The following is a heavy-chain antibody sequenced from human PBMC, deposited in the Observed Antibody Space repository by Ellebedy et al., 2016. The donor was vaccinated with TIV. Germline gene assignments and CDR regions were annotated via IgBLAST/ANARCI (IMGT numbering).Heavy chain of an antibody. J-gene: IGHJ6*02. V-gene: IGHV3-30*18. CDR1: GFTFSSYG. CDR2: ISYDGSNK. CDR3: AKEYGITIFGVVINYGMDV. D-gene: IGHD3-3*01. Sequence: PGGSLRLSCAASGFTFSSYGMHWVRKAPGKGLEWVAVISYDGSNKYYADSVKGRFTISRDNSKNTLYLQMNSLRAEDTAVYYCAKEYGITIFGVVINYGMDVWGQGTTVTVSS.